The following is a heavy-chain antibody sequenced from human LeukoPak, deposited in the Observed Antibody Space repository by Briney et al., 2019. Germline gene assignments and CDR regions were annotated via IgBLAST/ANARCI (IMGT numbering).Heavy chain of an antibody. Sequence: SGGSLRLSCAASGFTFSSYAMHWVRQAPGKGLEWVAVISYDGSNKYYADSVKGRFTISRDNSKNTLYLQMNSLRAEDTAVYYRAKEAGAYYYDSSGDYWGQGTLVTVSS. D-gene: IGHD3-22*01. CDR2: ISYDGSNK. CDR1: GFTFSSYA. CDR3: AKEAGAYYYDSSGDY. J-gene: IGHJ4*02. V-gene: IGHV3-30-3*01.